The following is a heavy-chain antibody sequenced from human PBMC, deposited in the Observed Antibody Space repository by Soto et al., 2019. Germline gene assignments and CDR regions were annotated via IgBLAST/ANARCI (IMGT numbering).Heavy chain of an antibody. Sequence: PGGSLRLSCAASGFTFSSYSMNWVRQAPGKGLEWGSSISSSSSYIYYADSVKGRFTISRDNAKNSLYLQMNSLSAEDTAVYYCARDTDYGDYFEGPDDPTYYYYYGMDVWGQGTTVTVSS. CDR2: ISSSSSYI. J-gene: IGHJ6*02. CDR1: GFTFSSYS. D-gene: IGHD4-17*01. CDR3: ARDTDYGDYFEGPDDPTYYYYYGMDV. V-gene: IGHV3-21*01.